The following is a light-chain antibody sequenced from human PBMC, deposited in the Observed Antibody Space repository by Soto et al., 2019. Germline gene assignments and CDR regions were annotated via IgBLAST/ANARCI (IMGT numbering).Light chain of an antibody. CDR2: NVD. V-gene: IGLV2-14*03. Sequence: QSVLTQVASVSASPGQSITISCTGTSSDVGGHNYVSWYQQHPGNAPKLMIYNVDYRPSGVSNRFSGSKSGNTASLTISGLRADDEAYYYCSSYADSSTVVFGGGTKLTVL. CDR3: SSYADSSTVV. J-gene: IGLJ2*01. CDR1: SSDVGGHNY.